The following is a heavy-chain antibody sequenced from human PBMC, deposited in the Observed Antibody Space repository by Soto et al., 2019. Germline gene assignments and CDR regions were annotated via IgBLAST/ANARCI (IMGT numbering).Heavy chain of an antibody. CDR2: IHYSGST. CDR3: ARGGIPPSGYGIAYAMDV. CDR1: GVSISGSRYY. V-gene: IGHV4-39*01. Sequence: SETLSLTCTVSGVSISGSRYYWGWIRQPPGRGLEWIGNIHYSGSTYCTPALKSRVTLSVDTSKNQFSLNLNSVTAADTAVYYCARGGIPPSGYGIAYAMDVWGQGTTVTVSS. D-gene: IGHD1-26*01. J-gene: IGHJ6*02.